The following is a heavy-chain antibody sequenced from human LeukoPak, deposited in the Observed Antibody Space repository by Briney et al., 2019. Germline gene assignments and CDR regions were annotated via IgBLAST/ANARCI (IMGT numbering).Heavy chain of an antibody. Sequence: ASVKVSCKASGYTFTRYYMHWVRQAPGQGLEGMGWINPNRGGTNYAQKFQGRVTMTRDTSISTAYMELSRLRSDHTAVYYFASASGAAGFDYWRQGTLVTVSS. CDR1: GYTFTRYY. V-gene: IGHV1-2*02. CDR3: ASASGAAGFDY. CDR2: INPNRGGT. J-gene: IGHJ4*02. D-gene: IGHD6-25*01.